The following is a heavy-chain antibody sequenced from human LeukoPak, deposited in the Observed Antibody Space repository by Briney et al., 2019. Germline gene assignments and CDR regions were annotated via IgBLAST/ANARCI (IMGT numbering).Heavy chain of an antibody. Sequence: SETLSLTCNVSGGSISSSSYYWGWIRQHPGNGLEWIGYISYTGSTTYNSSLKSRVTISLDTSQNQFSLKLTSVTPADTAVYYCAKTAKYYYGSETYYFFEYWGQGTLVTVSS. CDR3: AKTAKYYYGSETYYFFEY. J-gene: IGHJ4*02. CDR1: GGSISSSSYY. V-gene: IGHV4-61*05. CDR2: ISYTGST. D-gene: IGHD3-10*01.